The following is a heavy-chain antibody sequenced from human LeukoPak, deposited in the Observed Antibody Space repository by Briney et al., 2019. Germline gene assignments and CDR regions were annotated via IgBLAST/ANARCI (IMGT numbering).Heavy chain of an antibody. J-gene: IGHJ6*03. CDR2: INPSGGST. CDR3: ARDRVAARDYYYYYYMDV. CDR1: GYTFTSYY. Sequence: ASVKVSCKASGYTFTSYYMHWVRQAPGQGLEWMGIINPSGGSTSYAQKFQGRVTMTRDMSTSTVYMELSSLRSEDTAVYYCARDRVAARDYYYYYYMDVWGKGTTVTVSS. V-gene: IGHV1-46*01. D-gene: IGHD6-6*01.